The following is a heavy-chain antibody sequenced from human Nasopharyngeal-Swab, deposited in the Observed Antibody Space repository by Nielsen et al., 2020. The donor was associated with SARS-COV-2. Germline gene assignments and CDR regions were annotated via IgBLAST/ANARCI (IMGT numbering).Heavy chain of an antibody. CDR1: GVSFSPYH. J-gene: IGHJ2*01. D-gene: IGHD3-10*01. Sequence: SETLSLTCAVSGVSFSPYHWSWIRQAPGKGLEWIGRIYSAGNTNYNESFRGRATISIDTSRGQFSLSLTSVTAADSAVYYCARDLLWFGEFGYFDVWGRGAHVTVS. CDR3: ARDLLWFGEFGYFDV. CDR2: IYSAGNT. V-gene: IGHV4-4*07.